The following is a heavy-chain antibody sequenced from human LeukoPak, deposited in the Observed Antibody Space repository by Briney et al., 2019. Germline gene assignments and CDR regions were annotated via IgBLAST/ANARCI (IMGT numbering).Heavy chain of an antibody. CDR3: DRQGDQLLSLNWFDP. CDR1: GYFISSGYY. J-gene: IGHJ5*02. D-gene: IGHD2-2*01. V-gene: IGHV4-38-2*01. CDR2: IYHSGGT. Sequence: SETLSLTCAVSGYFISSGYYWGWIRQPPGKGLEWIASIYHSGGTYYNPCLKSRVTISVDTSKNQFSLKLRSVTAADTAVYYCDRQGDQLLSLNWFDPWGQGTLVTVSS.